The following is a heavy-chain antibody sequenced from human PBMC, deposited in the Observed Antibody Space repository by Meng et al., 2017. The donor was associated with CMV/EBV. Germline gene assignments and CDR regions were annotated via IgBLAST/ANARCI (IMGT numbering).Heavy chain of an antibody. CDR1: GGSFSGYY. J-gene: IGHJ4*02. D-gene: IGHD3-10*01. CDR3: ARSGAPPKYYFDY. Sequence: QGPRLPGSDGLLKPSETLPLTCAVDGGSFSGYYWSWIRQTQGKGLEWIGEINHSGSTNYNPSLKSRVTISVDTSKNQFSLKLSSVTAADTAVYYCARSGAPPKYYFDYWGQGTLVTVSS. CDR2: INHSGST. V-gene: IGHV4-34*01.